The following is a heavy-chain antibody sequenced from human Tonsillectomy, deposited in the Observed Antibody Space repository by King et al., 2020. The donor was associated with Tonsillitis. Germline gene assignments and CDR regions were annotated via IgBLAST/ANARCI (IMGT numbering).Heavy chain of an antibody. CDR2: IYYSGRI. Sequence: VQLQESGPGLVKPSETLSLTCTVSGGSISSYYWSWIRPPPGKGLEWIGYIYYSGRINYNPSLKSRVTISVDTSKNQFSLQLSSVTAADTAVYYCARHAAEGYYGSGSYPVDYWGQGTLVTVSS. J-gene: IGHJ4*02. V-gene: IGHV4-59*08. CDR3: ARHAAEGYYGSGSYPVDY. CDR1: GGSISSYY. D-gene: IGHD3-10*01.